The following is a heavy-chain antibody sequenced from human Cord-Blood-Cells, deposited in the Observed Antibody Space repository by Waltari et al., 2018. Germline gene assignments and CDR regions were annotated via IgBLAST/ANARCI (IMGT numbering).Heavy chain of an antibody. D-gene: IGHD3-9*01. J-gene: IGHJ4*02. CDR3: AHRAEDDDILTGYYVDY. CDR1: GFSLSTSGVG. CDR2: IYWNDDK. V-gene: IGHV2-5*01. Sequence: QITLKESGPTLVKPTQTLTLTCTFSGFSLSTSGVGVGWIRQPPGKALEWLALIYWNDDKRYSPSLKSRLTITKDTSKNQVVLTMTNMDPVDTATYYCAHRAEDDDILTGYYVDYWGQGTLVTVSS.